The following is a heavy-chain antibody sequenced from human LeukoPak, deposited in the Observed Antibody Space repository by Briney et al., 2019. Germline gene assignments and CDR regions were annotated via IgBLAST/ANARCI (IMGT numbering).Heavy chain of an antibody. CDR2: INSDGSST. CDR3: ARQGRDGYNEIDGFDY. Sequence: PGGSLRLSCAASGFIFSSYATSWVRQAPGKGLVWVSRINSDGSSTSYADSVKGRFTISRDNAKNTLYLQMNSLRAEDTAVYYCARQGRDGYNEIDGFDYWGQGTLVTVSS. J-gene: IGHJ4*02. V-gene: IGHV3-74*01. CDR1: GFIFSSYA. D-gene: IGHD5-24*01.